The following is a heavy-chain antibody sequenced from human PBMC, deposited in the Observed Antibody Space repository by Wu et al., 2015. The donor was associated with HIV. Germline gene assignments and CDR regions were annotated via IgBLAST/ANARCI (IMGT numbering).Heavy chain of an antibody. Sequence: QVQLMQSGAEVKKPGASVKVSCKTSGYTFTDNYIHWVRQAPGQGLEWMGWMNPYSGNPGYAQKFQGRVTMTRNVSTNTAYMELGSLRPDDTAVYYCARTRNYYFGMDVWGQGTTVTVSS. CDR3: ARTRNYYFGMDV. CDR2: MNPYSGNP. CDR1: GYTFTDNY. V-gene: IGHV1-8*02. J-gene: IGHJ6*02. D-gene: IGHD3/OR15-3a*01.